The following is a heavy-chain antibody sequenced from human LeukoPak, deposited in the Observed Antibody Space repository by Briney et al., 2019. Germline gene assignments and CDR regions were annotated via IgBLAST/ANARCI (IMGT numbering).Heavy chain of an antibody. CDR3: ARADYGDFFDY. J-gene: IGHJ4*02. D-gene: IGHD4-17*01. V-gene: IGHV4-38-2*01. CDR1: GYSISSGYY. CDR2: IYHSGST. Sequence: SETLSLTCAVSGYSISSGYYWGWIQQPPGKGLEWIGSIYHSGSTYYNPSLKSRVTISVDTSKNQFSLKLSSVTAADTAVYYCARADYGDFFDYWGQGTLVTVSS.